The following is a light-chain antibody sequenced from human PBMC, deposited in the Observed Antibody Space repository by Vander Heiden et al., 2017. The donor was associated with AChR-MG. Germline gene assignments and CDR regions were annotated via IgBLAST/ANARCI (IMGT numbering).Light chain of an antibody. CDR3: QQLNINLPLT. Sequence: SQLTQSPSSLSASVGHRVTISCPARQDMSNYLAWYQQKPGKAPKLLIYNASTLKSGVPSRFSGSGSGTDFTLTISSLQPEDFATYYCQQLNINLPLTFGGGTKVEIK. CDR2: NAS. J-gene: IGKJ4*01. V-gene: IGKV1-9*01. CDR1: QDMSNY.